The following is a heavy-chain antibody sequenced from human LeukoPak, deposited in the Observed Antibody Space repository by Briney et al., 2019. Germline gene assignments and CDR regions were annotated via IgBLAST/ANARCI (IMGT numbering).Heavy chain of an antibody. V-gene: IGHV4-39*01. CDR2: IYYSGST. Sequence: SETLSLTCTVSGGSISSSSYYWGWLRQPPGRGLEWVGSIYYSGSTYYNPSLKSRVTISVDTSQNQFSLKLSSVTAADTAVYYCASLPLLLARDGYKSEDYWGQGTLVTVSS. J-gene: IGHJ4*02. CDR1: GGSISSSSYY. CDR3: ASLPLLLARDGYKSEDY. D-gene: IGHD5-24*01.